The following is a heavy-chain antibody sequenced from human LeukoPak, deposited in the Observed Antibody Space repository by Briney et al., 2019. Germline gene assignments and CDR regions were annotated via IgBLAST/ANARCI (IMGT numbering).Heavy chain of an antibody. V-gene: IGHV4-59*08. D-gene: IGHD3-16*01. Sequence: SETLSRTGTVSGGCSSNYCWVWIRQPPGRGLEWVGYIHSTGATSYNPSLNSRVTMSIDTSNKQYSLKLTSVTAADTAVYYCAGHGYDDDDLSLTWGQGTLVTASS. CDR3: AGHGYDDDDLSLT. J-gene: IGHJ5*02. CDR2: IHSTGAT. CDR1: GGCSSNYC.